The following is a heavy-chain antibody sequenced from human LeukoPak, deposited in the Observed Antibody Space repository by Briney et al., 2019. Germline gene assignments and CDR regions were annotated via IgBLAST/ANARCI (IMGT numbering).Heavy chain of an antibody. D-gene: IGHD6-19*01. V-gene: IGHV3-49*04. CDR3: TRDGVIAVAGPEYYFDY. CDR1: GFTFGDYA. CDR2: IRSKAYGGTT. J-gene: IGHJ4*02. Sequence: GGSLRLSCTASGFTFGDYAMSWVRQAPGKGLEWVGFIRSKAYGGTTEYAASVKGRFTISRDDSKSIAYLQMNSLKTEDTAVYYCTRDGVIAVAGPEYYFDYWGQGTLVTVSS.